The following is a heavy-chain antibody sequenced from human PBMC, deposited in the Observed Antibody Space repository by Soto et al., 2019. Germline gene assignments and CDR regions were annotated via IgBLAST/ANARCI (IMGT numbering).Heavy chain of an antibody. CDR1: GGSISSGGYS. CDR3: ARVAYCGGDCYRGFDP. D-gene: IGHD2-21*02. Sequence: QLQLQESGSGLVKPSQTLSPTCAVSGGSISSGGYSWSWIRQPPGKGLEWIGYIYHSGSTYYNPSLESRATIAVDRSKNQFSLKLSSVTAADRAVYYCARVAYCGGDCYRGFDPWGQGTLVTVSS. J-gene: IGHJ5*02. CDR2: IYHSGST. V-gene: IGHV4-30-2*01.